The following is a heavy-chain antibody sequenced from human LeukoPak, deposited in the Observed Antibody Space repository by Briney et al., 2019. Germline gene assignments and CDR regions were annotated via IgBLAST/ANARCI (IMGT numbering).Heavy chain of an antibody. CDR3: TTKVIRGNSGDDYDD. Sequence: GGSLRLSCAASGFTFSSYGMHWVRQAPGKGLEWVALISSDGNDKLYGDPVKGRFTISRDDSKSTLYLQMNSLRAEDTAVYYCTTKVIRGNSGDDYDDWGQGTLVTVSS. CDR2: ISSDGNDK. J-gene: IGHJ4*02. D-gene: IGHD5-12*01. CDR1: GFTFSSYG. V-gene: IGHV3-30*03.